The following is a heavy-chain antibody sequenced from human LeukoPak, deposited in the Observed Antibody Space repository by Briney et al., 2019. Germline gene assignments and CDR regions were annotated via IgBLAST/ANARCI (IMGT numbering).Heavy chain of an antibody. D-gene: IGHD2-2*01. CDR3: AKDGNVVVPAAIYWYFDL. CDR1: GFTFSSYS. J-gene: IGHJ2*01. CDR2: ISSSSSTI. V-gene: IGHV3-48*01. Sequence: GGSLRLSCAASGFTFSSYSMNWVRQAPGKGLEWVSYISSSSSTIYYADSVKGRFTISRDNSKNTLYLQMNSLRAEDTAVYYCAKDGNVVVPAAIYWYFDLWGRGTLVTVSS.